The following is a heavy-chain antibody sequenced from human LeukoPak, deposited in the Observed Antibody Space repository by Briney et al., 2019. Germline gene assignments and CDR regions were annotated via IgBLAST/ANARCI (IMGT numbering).Heavy chain of an antibody. CDR3: ATHRLLPHSFDY. D-gene: IGHD2-2*01. Sequence: SVKVSCKASGGTFSSYAISWVRQAPGQGLEWMGGIIPIFGTANYAQKFQGRVTITTDESTSTAYMELSSLRSEDTAVYYCATHRLLPHSFDYWGQGTLVTVSS. CDR1: GGTFSSYA. J-gene: IGHJ4*02. V-gene: IGHV1-69*05. CDR2: IIPIFGTA.